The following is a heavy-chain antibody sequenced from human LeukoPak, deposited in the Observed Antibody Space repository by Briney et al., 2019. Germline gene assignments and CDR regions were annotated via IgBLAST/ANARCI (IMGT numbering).Heavy chain of an antibody. J-gene: IGHJ4*02. V-gene: IGHV3-23*01. Sequence: ETLSLTCTVSGGSISSSSYYWGWIRQPPGKGLEWVSAISGSGGSTYYADSVKGRFTISRDNSKNTLYLQMNSLRAEDTAVYYCAKDQTRNYYGSGSYDYWGQGTLVTVSS. CDR3: AKDQTRNYYGSGSYDY. D-gene: IGHD3-10*01. CDR1: GGSISSSSYY. CDR2: ISGSGGST.